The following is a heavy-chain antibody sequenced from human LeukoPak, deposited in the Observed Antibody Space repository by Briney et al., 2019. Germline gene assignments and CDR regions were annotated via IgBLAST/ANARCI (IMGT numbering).Heavy chain of an antibody. D-gene: IGHD2-2*01. CDR2: IKQDGSEK. J-gene: IGHJ6*03. CDR1: GFTFSSYW. V-gene: IGHV3-7*01. Sequence: GGSLRLSCAASGFTFSSYWMSWVRQAPGKGLEWVANIKQDGSEKYYVDSVKGRFTISRDNAKNSLYLQMNSLRAEDTAVYYCARVVVKRSQLLTTNLYYYYYMDVWGKGTTVTVSS. CDR3: ARVVVKRSQLLTTNLYYYYYMDV.